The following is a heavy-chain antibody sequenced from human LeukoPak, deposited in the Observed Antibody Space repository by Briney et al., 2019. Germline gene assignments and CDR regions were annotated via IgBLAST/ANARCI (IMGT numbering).Heavy chain of an antibody. CDR3: AKRVDSGSSGRAFDY. D-gene: IGHD6-19*01. CDR1: GFTFSNYA. J-gene: IGHJ4*02. CDR2: IGGSSAST. V-gene: IGHV3-23*01. Sequence: GGSLRLSCAASGFTFSNYAMSWVRQAPGKGLEWVSAIGGSSASTYYADSVKGRFTISRDNSKNTLYLEVNSLRAEDTAVYYCAKRVDSGSSGRAFDYWGQGTLVTVSS.